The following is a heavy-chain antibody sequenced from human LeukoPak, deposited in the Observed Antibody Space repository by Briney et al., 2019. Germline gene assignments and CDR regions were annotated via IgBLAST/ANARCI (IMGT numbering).Heavy chain of an antibody. CDR3: TRDMGYYDSSGYHSYGMDV. V-gene: IGHV4-4*07. J-gene: IGHJ6*02. CDR2: IYTSGST. D-gene: IGHD3-22*01. Sequence: SETLSLTRTVSGGSISGYYWSWIRQPAGKGLEWIGRIYTSGSTNYNPSLKSRVTMSVDTSKNQFSLKLRSVTAADTAVYYCTRDMGYYDSSGYHSYGMDVWGQGTTVTVSS. CDR1: GGSISGYY.